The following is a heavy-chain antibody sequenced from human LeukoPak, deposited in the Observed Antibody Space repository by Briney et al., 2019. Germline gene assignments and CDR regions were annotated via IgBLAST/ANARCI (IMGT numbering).Heavy chain of an antibody. CDR3: ARVEGFITMIMDV. V-gene: IGHV1-46*01. Sequence: ASVKVSCKASGYTFTTYYMHWVRQAPGQGLEWMGIINPSGGSTSYTQKFQGRVTMTTDTSTSTAYMELRSLRSDDTAVYYCARVEGFITMIMDVWGKGTTVTVSS. D-gene: IGHD3-22*01. CDR1: GYTFTTYY. CDR2: INPSGGST. J-gene: IGHJ6*04.